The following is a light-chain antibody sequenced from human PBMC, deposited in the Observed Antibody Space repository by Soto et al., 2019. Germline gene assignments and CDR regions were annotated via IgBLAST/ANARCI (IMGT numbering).Light chain of an antibody. V-gene: IGKV3-15*01. CDR2: GAS. J-gene: IGKJ3*01. Sequence: EIVMTQSPATLSVSPGERATLSCRASQTVSSNLAWYQQKPGQAPRLLIYGASTRAPGIPARFSGSGSGTEFTLTISSLQFEDFAVYYCQQYNDWPPFTIGPGTRVDIK. CDR3: QQYNDWPPFT. CDR1: QTVSSN.